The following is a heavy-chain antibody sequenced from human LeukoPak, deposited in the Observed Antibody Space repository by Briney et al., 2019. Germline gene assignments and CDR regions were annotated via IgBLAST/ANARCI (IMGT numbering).Heavy chain of an antibody. CDR2: INGTAINT. CDR1: GFTIRNSA. CDR3: ARVHYEVVYDSGGYYLLDY. V-gene: IGHV3-23*01. D-gene: IGHD3-22*01. J-gene: IGHJ4*02. Sequence: GSLRLSCAASGFTIRNSAMNWVRQVPGKGLEWVSAINGTAINTDYADSVKGRFTISRDSSKNTLYLQMNSLRAEDTAVYYCARVHYEVVYDSGGYYLLDYWGQGTLVTVSS.